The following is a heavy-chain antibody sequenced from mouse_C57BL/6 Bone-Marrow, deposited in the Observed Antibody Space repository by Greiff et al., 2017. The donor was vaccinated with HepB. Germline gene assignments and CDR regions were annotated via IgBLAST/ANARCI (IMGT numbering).Heavy chain of an antibody. V-gene: IGHV1-5*01. J-gene: IGHJ2*01. CDR3: TSHYYGSSWDY. CDR1: GYTFTSYW. D-gene: IGHD1-1*01. Sequence: VQLQQSGTVLARPGASVKMSCKTSGYTFTSYWMHWVKQRPGQGLEWIGAIYPGNSDTSYNQKFKGKAKLTAVTSASTAYMELSSLTTEDSAVYYCTSHYYGSSWDYWGQGTTLTVSS. CDR2: IYPGNSDT.